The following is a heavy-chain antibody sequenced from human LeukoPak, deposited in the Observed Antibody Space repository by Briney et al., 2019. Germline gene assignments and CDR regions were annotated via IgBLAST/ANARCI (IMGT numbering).Heavy chain of an antibody. CDR2: ISYDGSNK. Sequence: GRSLRLSCAASGFTFSSYGMHWVRQAPGKGLEWVAVISYDGSNKYYADSVKGRFTISRDNSKNTLYLQMNSLRAEDTAVYYCAKDDCSGGSCYYYGMDVWGQGTTVTVSS. J-gene: IGHJ6*02. CDR1: GFTFSSYG. CDR3: AKDDCSGGSCYYYGMDV. D-gene: IGHD2-15*01. V-gene: IGHV3-30*18.